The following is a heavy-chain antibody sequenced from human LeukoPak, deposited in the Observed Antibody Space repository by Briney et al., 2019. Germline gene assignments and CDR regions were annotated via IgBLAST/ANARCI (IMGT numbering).Heavy chain of an antibody. Sequence: ASVKVSCKTSGYIFIYYQIHWVRQAPGQGLEWMGWINPNSGGTNYAQKFQGWVTMTRDTSISTAYMELSRLRSDDTAVYYCARVIGLQQSPWSLFDPWGQGTLVTVSS. V-gene: IGHV1-2*04. CDR3: ARVIGLQQSPWSLFDP. CDR1: GYIFIYYQ. J-gene: IGHJ5*02. D-gene: IGHD6-13*01. CDR2: INPNSGGT.